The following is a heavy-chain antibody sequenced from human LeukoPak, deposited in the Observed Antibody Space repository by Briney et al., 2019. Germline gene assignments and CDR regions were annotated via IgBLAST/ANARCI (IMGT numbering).Heavy chain of an antibody. Sequence: GGSLRLSCAASGFTFSSYWMSWVRQAPGKGLEWEANIKQDGSEKYYVDSVKGRFTISRDNSKNTLYLQMNSLRAEDTAVYYCAKSLERLLWFGELLFPGFDYWGQGTLVTVSS. CDR3: AKSLERLLWFGELLFPGFDY. D-gene: IGHD3-10*01. V-gene: IGHV3-7*01. CDR2: IKQDGSEK. CDR1: GFTFSSYW. J-gene: IGHJ4*02.